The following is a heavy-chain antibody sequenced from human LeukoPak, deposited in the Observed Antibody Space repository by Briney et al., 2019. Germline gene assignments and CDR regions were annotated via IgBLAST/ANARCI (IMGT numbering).Heavy chain of an antibody. Sequence: ASVKVSCKASGGTFSSYAISWVRQAPGQGLEWMGGIIPIFGTANYAQKFQGRVTITTDESTSTAYMELSSLRSEDTAVYYCARVNAEYYYDSSGYLDYWGQGTLVTASS. CDR3: ARVNAEYYYDSSGYLDY. CDR2: IIPIFGTA. D-gene: IGHD3-22*01. J-gene: IGHJ4*02. V-gene: IGHV1-69*05. CDR1: GGTFSSYA.